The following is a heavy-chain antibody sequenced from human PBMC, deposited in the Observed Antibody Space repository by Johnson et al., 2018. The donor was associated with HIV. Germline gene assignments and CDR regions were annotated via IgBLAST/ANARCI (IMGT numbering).Heavy chain of an antibody. CDR2: IRSKGNAYAT. CDR3: TRTDDTYNYDSGGYVDAFDI. V-gene: IGHV3-73*01. Sequence: EVQVVESGGGLVQPGGSLKLSCAGSGFAFTDSAMHWVRQASGQGLEWVGRIRSKGNAYATAYPASVKGRFTISRDDSKNTAYLQMNSLKIEDTAVYYCTRTDDTYNYDSGGYVDAFDIWGQGTMVTVSS. D-gene: IGHD3-22*01. CDR1: GFAFTDSA. J-gene: IGHJ3*02.